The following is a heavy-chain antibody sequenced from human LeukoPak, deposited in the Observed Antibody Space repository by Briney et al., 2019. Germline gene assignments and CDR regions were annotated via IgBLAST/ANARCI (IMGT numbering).Heavy chain of an antibody. J-gene: IGHJ4*02. Sequence: GASVKVSCKASGYTFTSYGISWVRQAPGQGLEWMGWISAYNGNTNYAQKFQGRVTMTRDMSTSTVYMELSSLRSEDTAVYYCARDRRWLQFDFDYWGQGTLVTVSS. CDR2: ISAYNGNT. V-gene: IGHV1-18*01. CDR3: ARDRRWLQFDFDY. D-gene: IGHD5-24*01. CDR1: GYTFTSYG.